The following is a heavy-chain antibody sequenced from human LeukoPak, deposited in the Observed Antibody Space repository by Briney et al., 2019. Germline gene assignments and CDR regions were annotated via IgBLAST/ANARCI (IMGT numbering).Heavy chain of an antibody. D-gene: IGHD6-19*01. CDR1: GFTFSSYG. CDR2: IWYDGSNK. CDR3: AREQQWLVHYFDY. V-gene: IGHV3-33*01. J-gene: IGHJ4*02. Sequence: GGSLRLSCAASGFTFSSYGMHWVRHAPGKGLEWVAVIWYDGSNKYYADSVKGRFTISRDNSKNTLYLQMNSLRAEDTAVYYCAREQQWLVHYFDYWGQGTLVTVSS.